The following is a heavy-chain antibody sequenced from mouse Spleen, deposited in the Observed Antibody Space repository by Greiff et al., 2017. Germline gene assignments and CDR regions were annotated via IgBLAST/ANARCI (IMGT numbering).Heavy chain of an antibody. D-gene: IGHD1-1*01. CDR3: ARHYGSSWDYAMDY. CDR1: GYTFTSYW. CDR2: IDPSDSYT. J-gene: IGHJ4*01. V-gene: IGHV1-69*01. Sequence: QVQLQQPGAELVMPGASVKLSCKASGYTFTSYWMHWVKQRPGQGLEWIGEIDPSDSYTNYNQKFKGKATLTVDKSSSTAYMQLSSLTSEDSAVYYCARHYGSSWDYAMDYWGQGTSVTVSS.